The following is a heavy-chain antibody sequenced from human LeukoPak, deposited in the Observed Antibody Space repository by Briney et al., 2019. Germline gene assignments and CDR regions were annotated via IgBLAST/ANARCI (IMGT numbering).Heavy chain of an antibody. CDR2: ISGSGGST. CDR3: AKDVRASGWFYYFDY. V-gene: IGHV3-23*01. J-gene: IGHJ4*02. Sequence: GGSLRLSCAASGFTFSSYAMSWVRQAPGKGLEWVSAISGSGGSTYYADSVKGRFTISRDNSKNTLYLQVNSLRAEDTAVYYCAKDVRASGWFYYFDYWGQGTLVTVSS. CDR1: GFTFSSYA. D-gene: IGHD6-19*01.